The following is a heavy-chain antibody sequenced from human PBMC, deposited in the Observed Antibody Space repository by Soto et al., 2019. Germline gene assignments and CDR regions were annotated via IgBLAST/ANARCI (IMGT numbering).Heavy chain of an antibody. D-gene: IGHD3-10*01. Sequence: QGQLVQSGAEVKKPGSSVKVSCKASGGTFSSYTISWVRQAPGQGLEGMGRIIPILGIANYAQKFQGRVTITADKSTSTAYMELSSLRSEDTAVYYCAPTYYYGSGSYSEKTPWGQGTLVTVSS. V-gene: IGHV1-69*02. J-gene: IGHJ5*02. CDR3: APTYYYGSGSYSEKTP. CDR2: IIPILGIA. CDR1: GGTFSSYT.